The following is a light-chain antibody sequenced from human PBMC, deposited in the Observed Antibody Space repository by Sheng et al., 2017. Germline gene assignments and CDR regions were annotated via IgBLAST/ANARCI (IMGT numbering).Light chain of an antibody. CDR2: DAS. Sequence: EIVLTQSPGTLSLSPGERASLSCRASQSLIRNSLAWYQQRPGQAPRLLIYDASNRATGIPARFSGSGSGTDFTLTISRLEPEDFAVYYCQQYGSSPRTFGQGTKVEIK. V-gene: IGKV3-20*01. CDR3: QQYGSSPRT. J-gene: IGKJ1*01. CDR1: QSLIRNS.